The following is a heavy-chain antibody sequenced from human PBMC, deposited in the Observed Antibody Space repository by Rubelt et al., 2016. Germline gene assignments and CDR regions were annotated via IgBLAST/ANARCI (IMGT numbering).Heavy chain of an antibody. V-gene: IGHV1-8*01. J-gene: IGHJ4*02. Sequence: QVQLVQSGAEVKKPGASVKVSCKASGYTFTSYDINWVRQATGQGLEWMGWMNPNSGNTGYAPKLQGRVTMTTDTSTSTAYMERRSLRSDDTAGYYCARDNRVERYYGSGNWGQGTLVTVSS. CDR1: GYTFTSYD. CDR3: ARDNRVERYYGSGN. CDR2: MNPNSGNT. D-gene: IGHD3-10*01.